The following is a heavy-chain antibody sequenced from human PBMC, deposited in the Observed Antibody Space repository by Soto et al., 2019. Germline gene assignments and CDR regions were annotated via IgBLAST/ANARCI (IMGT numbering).Heavy chain of an antibody. CDR1: GGTFSSYA. J-gene: IGHJ6*02. V-gene: IGHV1-69*13. CDR2: IIPIFGTA. Sequence: SVKVSCKASGGTFSSYAISWVRQAPGQGLEWMGGIIPIFGTANYAQKFQGRVTITADESTSTAYMELSSLRSEDTAVYYCARDRGRDGFYYYYGMDVWGQGTTVTVSS. D-gene: IGHD3-10*01. CDR3: ARDRGRDGFYYYYGMDV.